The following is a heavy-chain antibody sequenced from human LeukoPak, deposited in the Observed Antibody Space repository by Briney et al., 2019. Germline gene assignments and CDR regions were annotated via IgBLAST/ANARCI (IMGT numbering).Heavy chain of an antibody. CDR2: ISHDGSNQ. V-gene: IGHV3-30*18. J-gene: IGHJ4*02. Sequence: GGSLRLSCAASGFTFSSYGMHWVRQAPGKGLEWVAVISHDGSNQYYGDSVKGRFTISRDNSKNTLYLQMDSLKTEDTAVYYCAKGEHYTASMVDCWGQGTLVTVSS. CDR3: AKGEHYTASMVDC. D-gene: IGHD1/OR15-1a*01. CDR1: GFTFSSYG.